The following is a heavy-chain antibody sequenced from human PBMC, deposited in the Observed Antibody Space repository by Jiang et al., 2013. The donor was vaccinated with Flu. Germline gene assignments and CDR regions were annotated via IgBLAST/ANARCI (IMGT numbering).Heavy chain of an antibody. D-gene: IGHD2-15*01. CDR2: IDPSDSYT. Sequence: GAEVKKPGESLRISCRGSGYSFSNYWINWVRRMPGKGLEWMGRIDPSDSYTNYSPSFQGRVTISADKSISTAFLQWNSLKASDTGIYYCARSFGYCSGGSCGYNWFDPWGQGTLVTVSS. CDR1: GYSFSNYW. CDR3: ARSFGYCSGGSCGYNWFDP. V-gene: IGHV5-10-1*04. J-gene: IGHJ5*02.